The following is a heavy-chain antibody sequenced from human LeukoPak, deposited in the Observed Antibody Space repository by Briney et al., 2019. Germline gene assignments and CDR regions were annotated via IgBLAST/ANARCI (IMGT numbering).Heavy chain of an antibody. CDR2: IDSSSDII. CDR3: AKLLRGVVVPYFDY. D-gene: IGHD3-10*01. Sequence: GGSLRLSCAASGFTFSRYEMNWVRQAPGKGLEWISYIDSSSDIIYYADSVKGRFTISRDTSKSTLFLQVNSLRAEDTAVYYCAKLLRGVVVPYFDYWGQGTLVTVSS. CDR1: GFTFSRYE. J-gene: IGHJ4*02. V-gene: IGHV3-23*05.